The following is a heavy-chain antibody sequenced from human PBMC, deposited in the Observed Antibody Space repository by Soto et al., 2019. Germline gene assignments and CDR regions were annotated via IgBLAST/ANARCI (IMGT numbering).Heavy chain of an antibody. CDR3: ARSGYSYGPNPLLY. CDR2: SYYRGST. J-gene: IGHJ4*02. V-gene: IGHV4-31*03. CDR1: GGSISSGGYY. D-gene: IGHD5-18*01. Sequence: QVQLQESGPGLVKPSQTLSLTCTVSGGSISSGGYYWSWIRQHPGKGLEWIGNSYYRGSTYYNPSLKSRLTITVDTSKNQFSLKLSSVTAADTAVYYCARSGYSYGPNPLLYWGQETLVTVPS.